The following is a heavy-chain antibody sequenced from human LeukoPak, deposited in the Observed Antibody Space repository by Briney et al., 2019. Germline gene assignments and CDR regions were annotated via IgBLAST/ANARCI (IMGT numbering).Heavy chain of an antibody. D-gene: IGHD2-2*01. Sequence: PSETLSLTCTVSGGSISSSSYYWGWIRQPPGKGLEWIGSIYYSGSTYYNPSLKSRVTISVDTSKNQFSLKLSSVTAADTAVYYCARGVVVVPAAMLSAFDIWGQGTMVTVSS. CDR3: ARGVVVVPAAMLSAFDI. CDR2: IYYSGST. V-gene: IGHV4-39*07. J-gene: IGHJ3*02. CDR1: GGSISSSSYY.